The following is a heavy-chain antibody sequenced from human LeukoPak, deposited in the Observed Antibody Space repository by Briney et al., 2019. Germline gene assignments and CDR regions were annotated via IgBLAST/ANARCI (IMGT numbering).Heavy chain of an antibody. CDR1: GGSFSGYY. J-gene: IGHJ3*02. CDR3: ARDAFDI. V-gene: IGHV4-34*01. Sequence: PSETLSLTCAVYGGSFSGYYWNWIRQPPGKGLEWIGEINHSGSTNYNPSLKSRVTISVDTSKNQFSLKLSSVTAADTAVYYCARDAFDIWGQGTMVTASS. CDR2: INHSGST.